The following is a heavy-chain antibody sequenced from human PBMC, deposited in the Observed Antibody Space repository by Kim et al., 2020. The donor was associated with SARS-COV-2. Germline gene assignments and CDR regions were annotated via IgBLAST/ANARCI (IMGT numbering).Heavy chain of an antibody. CDR3: ATIHYYDSSGYYGQFDY. V-gene: IGHV3-53*01. Sequence: KGRFPISQDNSKNTLYLQMNSLRAEDTAVYYCATIHYYDSSGYYGQFDYLGQGTLVTVSS. D-gene: IGHD3-22*01. J-gene: IGHJ4*02.